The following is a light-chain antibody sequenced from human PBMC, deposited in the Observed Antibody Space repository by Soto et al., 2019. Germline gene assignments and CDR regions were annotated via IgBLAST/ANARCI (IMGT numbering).Light chain of an antibody. V-gene: IGLV2-11*01. Sequence: HSVLTQPRSVSGSPGQSVTISCTGTSSDVGAYVYVSWYQNQPGSAPKLIIYDVYKRPSGVPDRFSGSKSGDTASLTISGLQADDEADYYCCSYAGTYTYVFGTGTKVTVL. CDR3: CSYAGTYTYV. CDR2: DVY. J-gene: IGLJ1*01. CDR1: SSDVGAYVY.